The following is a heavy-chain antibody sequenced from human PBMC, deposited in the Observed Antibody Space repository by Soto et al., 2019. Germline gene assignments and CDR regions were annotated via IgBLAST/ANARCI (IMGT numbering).Heavy chain of an antibody. V-gene: IGHV4-39*01. CDR1: GGSVSSSSYY. CDR3: GRLEGLATISYYFDY. J-gene: IGHJ4*02. Sequence: QLQLQESGPGLVNPSETLSLTCTVSGGSVSSSSYYWGWVRQPPGKGLEWIGSGYYSGSTYYNPSLESRVTISVDKSKNQFSLKLMSLSAADTAVYYCGRLEGLATISYYFDYWGQGALVTVPS. CDR2: GYYSGST. D-gene: IGHD3-9*01.